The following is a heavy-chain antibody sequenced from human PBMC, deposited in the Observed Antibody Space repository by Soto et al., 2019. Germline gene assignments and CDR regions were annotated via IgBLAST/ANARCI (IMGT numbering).Heavy chain of an antibody. CDR3: AREWSAAGHFYGIDF. D-gene: IGHD6-13*01. J-gene: IGHJ6*02. CDR2: MNTNSDDT. V-gene: IGHV1-8*01. CDR1: GYTFTRYD. Sequence: GASVQVSCQTSGYTFTRYDINWVRPAPGQGLEGVGWMNTNSDDTRSAQKFRGRLTLTRDKSMRAVYMKLSNLRPDDTAVYYCAREWSAAGHFYGIDFWGQGTTVTVSS.